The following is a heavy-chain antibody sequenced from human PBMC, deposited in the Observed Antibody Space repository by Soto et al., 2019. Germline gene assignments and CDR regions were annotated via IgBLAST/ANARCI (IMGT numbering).Heavy chain of an antibody. CDR3: ARAAGVPNNHSGMDV. Sequence: QVQLVQSGGEVRKPGASVTVSCKASVYTFTSYGISWVRQAPGQGLEWMGWISGYNGKTNYAQKVQDRVTMTTDTATSTVSLDQRSLRFLDTAVNSCARAAGVPNNHSGMDVWGQGTTVTVSS. V-gene: IGHV1-18*01. CDR2: ISGYNGKT. D-gene: IGHD2-8*01. CDR1: VYTFTSYG. J-gene: IGHJ6*02.